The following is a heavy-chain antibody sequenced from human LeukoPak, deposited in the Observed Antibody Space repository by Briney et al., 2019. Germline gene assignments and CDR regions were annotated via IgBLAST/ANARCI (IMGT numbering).Heavy chain of an antibody. CDR3: ARERAYCGGDCLEN. V-gene: IGHV3-21*01. J-gene: IGHJ4*02. D-gene: IGHD2-21*02. Sequence: GGSLRLSCAASGFTFSSYSMNWVRQAPGKGLEWVSSISSSSSYIYYADSVKGRFTISRDNAKNSLYLQMNSLRAEDTAVYYCARERAYCGGDCLENWGQGTLVTVSS. CDR1: GFTFSSYS. CDR2: ISSSSSYI.